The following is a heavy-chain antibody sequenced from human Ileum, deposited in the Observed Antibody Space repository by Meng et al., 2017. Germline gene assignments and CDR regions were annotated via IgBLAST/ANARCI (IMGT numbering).Heavy chain of an antibody. J-gene: IGHJ6*02. D-gene: IGHD2-15*01. CDR3: ARDPELPNGLHV. CDR1: GFTFSSYW. Sequence: GGSLRLSCAASGFTFSSYWMHWVRQAPGKGLEWVSVIYKEDSPNYADSVKGRFTISRDNSKNTVYLQMNSLRVEDTAVYYCARDPELPNGLHVWGQGTTVTVSS. CDR2: IYKEDSP. V-gene: IGHV3-66*02.